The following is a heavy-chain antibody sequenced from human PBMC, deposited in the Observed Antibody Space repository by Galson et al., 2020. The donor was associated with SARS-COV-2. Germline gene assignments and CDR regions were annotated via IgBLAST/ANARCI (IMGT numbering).Heavy chain of an antibody. V-gene: IGHV1-69*10. Sequence: SVKVSCKASGGTFSSYAISWVRQAPGQGLEWMGGIIPILGIANYAQKFQGRVTITADKSTSTAYMELSSLRSEDTAVHYCARNVLAPDFWSGYYIDYWGQGTLVTVSS. J-gene: IGHJ4*02. CDR1: GGTFSSYA. D-gene: IGHD3-3*01. CDR2: IIPILGIA. CDR3: ARNVLAPDFWSGYYIDY.